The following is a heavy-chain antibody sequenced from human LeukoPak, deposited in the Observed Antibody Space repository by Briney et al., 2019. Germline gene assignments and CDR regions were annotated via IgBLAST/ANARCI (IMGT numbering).Heavy chain of an antibody. Sequence: GALRLSCGASGFTLSKYWVHWVRQAPGKGVVWGSPINSDGSSRNYADSVKGRFTISRDNAKNTLYLQMNSLRAEDTAVYYCASASSHRIAAGGDYWGQGTLVTVSS. CDR2: INSDGSSR. V-gene: IGHV3-74*01. J-gene: IGHJ4*02. D-gene: IGHD6-13*01. CDR1: GFTLSKYW. CDR3: ASASSHRIAAGGDY.